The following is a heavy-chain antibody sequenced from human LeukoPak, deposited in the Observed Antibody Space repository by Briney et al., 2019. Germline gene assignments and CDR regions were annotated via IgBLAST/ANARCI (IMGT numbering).Heavy chain of an antibody. D-gene: IGHD2-15*01. Sequence: ASVKVSCKASGYTFTSYDINWVRQATGQGLEWMGWMNPNSGNTGYAQKFQGRVTMTRNTSISTAYMELSSLRSEDTAVYYCARGYCSGGSCYLDGFWFDPWGQGTLVTVSS. V-gene: IGHV1-8*01. J-gene: IGHJ5*02. CDR2: MNPNSGNT. CDR3: ARGYCSGGSCYLDGFWFDP. CDR1: GYTFTSYD.